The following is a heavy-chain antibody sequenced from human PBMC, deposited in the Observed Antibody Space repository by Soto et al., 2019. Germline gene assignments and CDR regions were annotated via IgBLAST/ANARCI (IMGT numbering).Heavy chain of an antibody. D-gene: IGHD1-1*01. CDR1: GFTFSGYA. CDR2: ISGSGGST. J-gene: IGHJ4*02. CDR3: AKGNWELDY. V-gene: IGHV3-23*01. Sequence: EVQLLESGGGLVQPGGSLSLSCAASGFTFSGYAMSWVRQPPGKGLEWVSVISGSGGSTYYADSVKGRFTISRDNSKNTLYLQMKILRAEDTAVYYCAKGNWELDYWGRGTLVTVSS.